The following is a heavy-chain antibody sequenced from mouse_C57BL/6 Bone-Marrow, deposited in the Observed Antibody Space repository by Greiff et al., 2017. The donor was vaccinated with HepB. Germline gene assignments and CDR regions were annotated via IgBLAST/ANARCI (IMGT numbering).Heavy chain of an antibody. CDR1: GFTFSDYG. CDR3: AGRYGSSSFYAMDY. CDR2: ISSGSSTI. D-gene: IGHD1-1*01. J-gene: IGHJ4*01. V-gene: IGHV5-17*01. Sequence: EVMLVESGGGLVKPGGSLKLSCAASGFTFSDYGMHWVRQAPEKGLEWVAYISSGSSTIYYADTVKGRFTISRDNAKNTLFLQMTSLRSEDTAMYYCAGRYGSSSFYAMDYWGQGTSVTVSS.